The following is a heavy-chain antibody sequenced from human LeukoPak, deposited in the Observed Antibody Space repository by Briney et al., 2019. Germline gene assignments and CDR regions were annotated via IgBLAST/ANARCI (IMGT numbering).Heavy chain of an antibody. D-gene: IGHD3-22*01. J-gene: IGHJ3*02. V-gene: IGHV1-69*13. CDR3: ARGRNYYDSSRYYYEGDAFDI. CDR2: IIPIFGTT. CDR1: GGTFRSYA. Sequence: SVKVSCKASGGTFRSYAISWVRQAPGQGLEWMGGIIPIFGTTNYAQKFQGRVTITADESTSTAYMELSSLRSEDTAVYYCARGRNYYDSSRYYYEGDAFDIWGQGTMVTVSS.